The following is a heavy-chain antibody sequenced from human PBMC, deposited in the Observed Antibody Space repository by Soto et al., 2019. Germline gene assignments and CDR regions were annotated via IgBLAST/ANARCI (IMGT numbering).Heavy chain of an antibody. V-gene: IGHV3-23*01. CDR3: ANGGVLLWFGDDLTGMDV. J-gene: IGHJ6*02. D-gene: IGHD3-10*01. Sequence: PAGSLKLSCAASGFTFSSYAMSWVRQPPGKGQEWVSAISGSGGSTYYADSVKGRFTISRDNSNNTLYLQMNSLRAEDTAVYYCANGGVLLWFGDDLTGMDVWGPGTTVTV. CDR1: GFTFSSYA. CDR2: ISGSGGST.